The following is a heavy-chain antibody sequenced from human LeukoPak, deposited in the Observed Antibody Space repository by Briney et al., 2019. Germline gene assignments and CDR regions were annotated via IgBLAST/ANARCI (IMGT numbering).Heavy chain of an antibody. CDR3: ARVSYCSSTSCYLGYYYGMDV. CDR1: GGTFSSYA. Sequence: GASVKVSCKASGGTFSSYAISWVRQAPGQGLEWMGRIIPILGIANYAQKFQGRVTITADKSTSTAYMELSSLRSEDTAVYYCARVSYCSSTSCYLGYYYGMDVWGQGTTVTVSS. V-gene: IGHV1-69*04. J-gene: IGHJ6*02. CDR2: IIPILGIA. D-gene: IGHD2-2*01.